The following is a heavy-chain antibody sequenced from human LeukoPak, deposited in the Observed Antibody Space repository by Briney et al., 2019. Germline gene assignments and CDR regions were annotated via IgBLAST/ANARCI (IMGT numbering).Heavy chain of an antibody. J-gene: IGHJ1*01. CDR2: INHSGST. CDR3: ARPGGRSGLAEYFQY. D-gene: IGHD6-19*01. V-gene: IGHV4-34*01. Sequence: ETSETLSLTCAVYGGSFSTYYWSWIRQPPGKGLEWVGEINHSGSTIYNPSLKSRVTISIDTSKNQFSLKLTSVTAADTAVYYCARPGGRSGLAEYFQYWGQGTLVTVSS. CDR1: GGSFSTYY.